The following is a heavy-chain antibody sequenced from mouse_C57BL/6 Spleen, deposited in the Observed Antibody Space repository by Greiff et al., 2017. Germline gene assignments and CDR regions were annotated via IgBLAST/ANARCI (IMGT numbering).Heavy chain of an antibody. J-gene: IGHJ4*01. V-gene: IGHV1-52*01. CDR3: ARTYGYDGAKDY. D-gene: IGHD2-2*01. Sequence: QVQLQQPGAELVRPGSSVKLSCKASGYTFTSYWMHWVKQRPIQGLEWIGNIDPSDSETHYNQKFKDKATLTVDKSSSTAYMQRSSLTSEDSAVYYCARTYGYDGAKDYWGQGTSVTFAS. CDR2: IDPSDSET. CDR1: GYTFTSYW.